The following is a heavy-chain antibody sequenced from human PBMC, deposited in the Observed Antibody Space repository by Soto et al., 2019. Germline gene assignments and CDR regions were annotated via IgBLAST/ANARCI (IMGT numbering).Heavy chain of an antibody. CDR2: IWYDGSNK. CDR1: GFTFSSYG. J-gene: IGHJ5*02. V-gene: IGHV3-33*01. D-gene: IGHD4-17*01. CDR3: ARERGGYGDWNWFDP. Sequence: QVQLVESGGGVVQPGRSLRLSCAASGFTFSSYGMHWVRQAPGKGLEWVAVIWYDGSNKYYADSVKGRFTISRDNSKNTLYLQMNRLRAEDTAVYYCARERGGYGDWNWFDPWGQGTLVTVSS.